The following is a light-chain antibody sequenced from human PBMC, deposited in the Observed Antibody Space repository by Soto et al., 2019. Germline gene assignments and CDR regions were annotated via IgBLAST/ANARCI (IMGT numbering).Light chain of an antibody. CDR3: SSFSSPSTIYV. CDR2: EVS. J-gene: IGLJ1*01. Sequence: QSALTQPASVSGSPGQSITISCTGTNSEVGGHNYVSWYQHHPGKAPQLMIYEVSYRTSGVSNRFSGSKSGNTASLTISGLQADDEADYHCSSFSSPSTIYVFGTGTKVTVL. V-gene: IGLV2-14*01. CDR1: NSEVGGHNY.